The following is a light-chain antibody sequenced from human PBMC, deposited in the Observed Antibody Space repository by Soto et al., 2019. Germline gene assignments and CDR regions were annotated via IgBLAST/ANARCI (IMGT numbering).Light chain of an antibody. CDR2: RAS. J-gene: IGKJ4*01. V-gene: IGKV3-20*01. Sequence: EIVLTQSPGTLSLSPGERAALSCRASQRVSSSYLAWYQQKPGQAPRLLIYRASSRATGIPDRFSGSGSGTDFTLTISRLEPEDFAVYYCQQYGSSPLTFGGGTTVEIK. CDR1: QRVSSSY. CDR3: QQYGSSPLT.